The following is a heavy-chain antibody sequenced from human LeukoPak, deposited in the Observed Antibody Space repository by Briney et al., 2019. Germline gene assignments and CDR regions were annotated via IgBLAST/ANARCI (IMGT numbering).Heavy chain of an antibody. CDR3: VVYSSGYLFDL. J-gene: IGHJ5*02. Sequence: PSETLSLTGSVSGGSISSSNYYWAWFRQPPGKGLEWIGSIYYSGSTYYNPSLKSRVTISVDTSKNQFSLKLSFVTAADTAVYYCVVYSSGYLFDLWGQGTLVTVSS. CDR2: IYYSGST. CDR1: GGSISSSNYY. V-gene: IGHV4-39*01. D-gene: IGHD3-22*01.